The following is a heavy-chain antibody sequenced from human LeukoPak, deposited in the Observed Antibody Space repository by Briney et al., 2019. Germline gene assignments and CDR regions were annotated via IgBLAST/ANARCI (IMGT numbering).Heavy chain of an antibody. V-gene: IGHV3-74*01. D-gene: IGHD2-15*01. J-gene: IGHJ5*02. CDR2: IVSDGSNT. CDR3: ARASPVRYCSGGSCYGFDP. CDR1: GFTFSSYW. Sequence: GGSLRLSCAASGFTFSSYWMNWVRQVPGKGLVWVSRIVSDGSNTNYADSVKGRFTISRDNSKNTLYLQMNSLRAEDTAVYYCARASPVRYCSGGSCYGFDPWGQGTLVTVSS.